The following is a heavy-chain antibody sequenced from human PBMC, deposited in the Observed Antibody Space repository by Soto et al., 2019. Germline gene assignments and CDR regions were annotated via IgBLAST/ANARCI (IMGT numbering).Heavy chain of an antibody. V-gene: IGHV4-4*02. CDR2: IYHSGST. CDR3: ASSGSRWYFDL. CDR1: GGSISSSNW. D-gene: IGHD1-26*01. J-gene: IGHJ2*01. Sequence: QVQLQESGPGLVKPSGTLSLTCAVSGGSISSSNWWSWVRQPPGKGLEWIGEIYHSGSTNYNPSLQSXVAXSXDKSKNQFSLKLSSVTAADTAVYYCASSGSRWYFDLWGRGTLVTVSS.